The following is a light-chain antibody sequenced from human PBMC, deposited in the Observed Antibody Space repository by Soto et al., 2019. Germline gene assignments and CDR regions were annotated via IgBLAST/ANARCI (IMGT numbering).Light chain of an antibody. CDR1: SINIGAGYN. J-gene: IGLJ3*02. V-gene: IGLV1-40*01. CDR3: QSYDSSLSGWV. CDR2: GNS. Sequence: QSVLTQPPSVSGAPGQRVTISCNGRSINIGAGYNVHWYQQLPGTAPKLLIYGNSNRPSGVPDRFSGSKSGTSASLAITGLQAEDEAVYYCQSYDSSLSGWVFGGGTKLTVL.